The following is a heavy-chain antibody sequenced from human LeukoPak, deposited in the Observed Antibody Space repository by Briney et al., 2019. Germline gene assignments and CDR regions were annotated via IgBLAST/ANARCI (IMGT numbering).Heavy chain of an antibody. V-gene: IGHV1-69*13. CDR1: GGTFSSYA. D-gene: IGHD4-17*01. CDR3: ARGDYGDYVRFQPFDY. J-gene: IGHJ4*02. CDR2: IIPIFGTA. Sequence: SVKVSCKASGGTFSSYAISWVRQAPGQGLEWMGGIIPIFGTANYAQKFQGRVTITADESTSTAYMELSSLRSEDTAVYYCARGDYGDYVRFQPFDYWGQGTLVTVSS.